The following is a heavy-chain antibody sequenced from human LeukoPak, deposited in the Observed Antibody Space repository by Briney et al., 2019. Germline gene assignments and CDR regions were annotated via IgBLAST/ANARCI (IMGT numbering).Heavy chain of an antibody. CDR3: ARTGAAVGGH. CDR1: GGSISSYY. Sequence: SETLSLTCTVSGGSISSYYWSWIRQPPGKGLEWIGYICYSGSTNYNPSLKSRVTISVDTSKNQFSLKLSSVTAADTAVYYCARTGAAVGGHWGQGTLVTVSS. J-gene: IGHJ4*02. CDR2: ICYSGST. D-gene: IGHD6-13*01. V-gene: IGHV4-59*01.